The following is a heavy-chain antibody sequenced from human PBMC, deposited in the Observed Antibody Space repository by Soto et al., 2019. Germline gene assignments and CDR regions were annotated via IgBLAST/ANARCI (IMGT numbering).Heavy chain of an antibody. CDR2: IKQDGSEK. CDR1: GFTFSRFW. Sequence: GGSLRLSCAASGFTFSRFWMSWVRQAPGKGLEWVANIKQDGSEKYYVDSVKGRFTFSRDNAKNSLYLQMNSLRAEDTAVYHCARRCPNAVCFDYWGQGTLVTVSS. J-gene: IGHJ4*02. CDR3: ARRCPNAVCFDY. D-gene: IGHD2-8*01. V-gene: IGHV3-7*01.